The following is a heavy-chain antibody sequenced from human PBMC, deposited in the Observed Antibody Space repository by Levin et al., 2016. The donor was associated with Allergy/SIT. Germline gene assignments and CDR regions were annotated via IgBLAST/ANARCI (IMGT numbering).Heavy chain of an antibody. V-gene: IGHV3-11*06. D-gene: IGHD3-9*01. CDR2: ISSSSSYT. J-gene: IGHJ4*02. Sequence: WIRQPPGKGLEWVSSISSSSSYTNYADSVKGRFTISRDNAKNSLYLQMNSLRAEDTAVYYCARARHVLRYFDWLYYFDYWGQGILVTVSS. CDR3: ARARHVLRYFDWLYYFDY.